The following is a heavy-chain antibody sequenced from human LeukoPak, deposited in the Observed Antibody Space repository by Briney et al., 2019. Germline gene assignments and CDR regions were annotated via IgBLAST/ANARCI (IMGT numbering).Heavy chain of an antibody. V-gene: IGHV1-18*01. J-gene: IGHJ6*02. Sequence: ASVKVSCKASGYIYTNYGISWVRQAPGQGLEWMGWISAYNGNTNYVQKFQGRVTMTTNTSTTTAYMELRSLRPDDTAVYYCARDLDIVVVPVVSRHYGLDVWGQGTTVTVSS. CDR1: GYIYTNYG. D-gene: IGHD2-2*01. CDR2: ISAYNGNT. CDR3: ARDLDIVVVPVVSRHYGLDV.